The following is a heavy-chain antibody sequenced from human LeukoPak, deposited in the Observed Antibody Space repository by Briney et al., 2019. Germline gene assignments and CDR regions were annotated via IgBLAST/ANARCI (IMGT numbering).Heavy chain of an antibody. CDR2: INSDGINT. CDR3: AKGVAVAGSMAY. CDR1: GFTFSNYW. J-gene: IGHJ4*02. D-gene: IGHD6-19*01. Sequence: PGGSLRLSCAASGFTFSNYWMHWVRQAPGKGLVWVSRINSDGINTSYADSVKGRFTISRDNAKNTLNLQMNSLRAEDTAVYYCAKGVAVAGSMAYWGQGTLVTVSS. V-gene: IGHV3-74*01.